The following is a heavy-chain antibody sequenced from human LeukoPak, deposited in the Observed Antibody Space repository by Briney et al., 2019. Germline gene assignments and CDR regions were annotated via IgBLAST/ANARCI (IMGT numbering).Heavy chain of an antibody. CDR1: GYTFSGYY. CDR2: INPNSGGT. V-gene: IGHV1-2*02. CDR3: ARANGFDAVDI. D-gene: IGHD4-17*01. Sequence: ASVKVSCKASGYTFSGYYMHWVRQAPGQGLEWMGWINPNSGGTNYAQKFQGRVTLTRDTSISTAYMELSSLRSDDTAVYYCARANGFDAVDIWGQGTMVTVSS. J-gene: IGHJ3*02.